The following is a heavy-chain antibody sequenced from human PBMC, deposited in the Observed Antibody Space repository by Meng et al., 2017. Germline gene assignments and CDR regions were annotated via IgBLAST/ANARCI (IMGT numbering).Heavy chain of an antibody. Sequence: GESLKISCAASGFTFSSYAMHWVRQAPGKGLEWVAVISYDGSNKYYADSVKGRFTISRDNSKNTLYLQTNSLRAEDTAVYYCARATVTTLGLDYWGQGTLVTVSS. CDR2: ISYDGSNK. V-gene: IGHV3-30*04. D-gene: IGHD4-17*01. CDR3: ARATVTTLGLDY. J-gene: IGHJ4*02. CDR1: GFTFSSYA.